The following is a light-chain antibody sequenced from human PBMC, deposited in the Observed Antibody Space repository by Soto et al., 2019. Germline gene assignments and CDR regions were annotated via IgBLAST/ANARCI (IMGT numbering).Light chain of an antibody. Sequence: EIVLTQSPGTLSLSPGERATLSCRASQSVTNNYLAWYQRKPGQPPSLLIYGTSYRSTDIPSMFSGSGSGTDFTLTITRLEPEDFAVYYCQQYGSSPPTFGQGTKVAI. CDR2: GTS. CDR1: QSVTNNY. J-gene: IGKJ1*01. CDR3: QQYGSSPPT. V-gene: IGKV3-20*01.